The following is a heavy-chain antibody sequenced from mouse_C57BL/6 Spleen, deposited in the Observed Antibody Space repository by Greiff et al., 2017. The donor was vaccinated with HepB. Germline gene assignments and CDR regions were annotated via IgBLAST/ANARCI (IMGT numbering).Heavy chain of an antibody. CDR1: GYTFTDYY. J-gene: IGHJ2*01. D-gene: IGHD1-1*01. V-gene: IGHV1-75*01. CDR2: IFPGSGST. CDR3: ARSSYYYGSEYFDY. Sequence: VKLQESGPELVKPGASVKISCKASGYTFTDYYINWVKQRPGQGLEWIGWIFPGSGSTYYNEKFKGKATLTVDKSSSTAYMLLSSLTSEDSAVYFCARSSYYYGSEYFDYWGQGTTLTVSS.